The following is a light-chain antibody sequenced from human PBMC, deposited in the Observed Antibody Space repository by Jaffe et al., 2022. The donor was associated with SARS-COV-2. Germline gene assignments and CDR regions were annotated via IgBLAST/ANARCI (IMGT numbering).Light chain of an antibody. CDR3: AAWDDSLNGHV. V-gene: IGLV1-44*01. J-gene: IGLJ1*01. CDR1: SSNIGSNT. CDR2: SNN. Sequence: QSVLTQPPSASGTPGQRVTISCSGSSSNIGSNTVNWYQQLPGTAPKVLIYSNNQRPSGVPDRLSGSKSGTSASLAISGLQAEDEADYYCAAWDDSLNGHVFGTGTKVTVL.